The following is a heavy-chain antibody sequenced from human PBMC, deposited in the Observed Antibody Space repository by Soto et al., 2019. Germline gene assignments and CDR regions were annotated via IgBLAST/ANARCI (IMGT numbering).Heavy chain of an antibody. Sequence: SETLSLTCTVSGGSISSGDYYWSWIRQPPGKGLEWIGYIYYSGSTYYNPSLKSRVTISVDTSKNQFSLKLSSVTAADTAVYYCARVSESVLRPSGWFDPWGQGTLVTVSS. D-gene: IGHD2-15*01. V-gene: IGHV4-30-4*01. CDR3: ARVSESVLRPSGWFDP. J-gene: IGHJ5*02. CDR1: GGSISSGDYY. CDR2: IYYSGST.